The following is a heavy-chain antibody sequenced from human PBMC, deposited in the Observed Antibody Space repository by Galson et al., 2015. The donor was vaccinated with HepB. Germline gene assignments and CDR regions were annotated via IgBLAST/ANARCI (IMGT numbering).Heavy chain of an antibody. J-gene: IGHJ4*02. CDR1: GLTFRHYS. Sequence: SLRLSCAASGLTFRHYSMHWVRQAPGKGLEWVSYISGSRSIVHYTDSVKARFTISRDNAKNSLYLQMNSLRAEDTAVYYCARGGDDFWSGVADYWGQGTLVTVSS. V-gene: IGHV3-48*01. D-gene: IGHD3-3*01. CDR3: ARGGDDFWSGVADY. CDR2: ISGSRSIV.